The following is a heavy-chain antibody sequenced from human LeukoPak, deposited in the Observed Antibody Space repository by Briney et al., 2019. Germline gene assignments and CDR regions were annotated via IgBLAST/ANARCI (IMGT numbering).Heavy chain of an antibody. CDR3: AKGTYYYDSSGYYSS. V-gene: IGHV3-23*01. CDR2: ISGSGGST. CDR1: GFIFRSYA. J-gene: IGHJ5*02. D-gene: IGHD3-22*01. Sequence: GGSLRVSCAASGFIFRSYAMSWVRQAPGKGLEWVSAISGSGGSTYYADSLKGRFTISRDNSKNTLYLQMNSLTAEDTAVYYCAKGTYYYDSSGYYSSWGQGTLVTVSS.